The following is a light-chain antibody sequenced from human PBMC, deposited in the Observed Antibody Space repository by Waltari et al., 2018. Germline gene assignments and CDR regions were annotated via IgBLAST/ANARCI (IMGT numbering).Light chain of an antibody. CDR3: SSYTSSGTVI. Sequence: QSALTQPASVSGSPGQSITIPCTGTGSDVCSSVYVSWYQQHPGKGPKLMIFDVSNRPSGVSNRFSGSKSGNTASLTISGLQAEDEADYYCSSYTSSGTVIFGGGTKLTVL. J-gene: IGLJ2*01. CDR2: DVS. V-gene: IGLV2-14*03. CDR1: GSDVCSSVY.